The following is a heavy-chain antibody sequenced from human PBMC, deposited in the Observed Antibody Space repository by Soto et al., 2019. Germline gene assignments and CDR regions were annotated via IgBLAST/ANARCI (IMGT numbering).Heavy chain of an antibody. CDR2: MNPNSGNT. CDR3: ARHGLVTAMGTYDGFEI. CDR1: GYTFTSYD. J-gene: IGHJ3*02. D-gene: IGHD5-18*01. Sequence: QVQLVQSGAEVKKPGASVKVSCKASGYTFTSYDINWVRQATGQGLEWMGWMNPNSGNTGYAQKFQGRVNMTRNTSISTAYMELSSLRSEDTAVYYCARHGLVTAMGTYDGFEIWGQGTMVTVSS. V-gene: IGHV1-8*01.